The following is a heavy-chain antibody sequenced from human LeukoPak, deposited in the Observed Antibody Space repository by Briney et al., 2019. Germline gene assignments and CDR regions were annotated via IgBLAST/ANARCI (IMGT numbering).Heavy chain of an antibody. D-gene: IGHD1-26*01. CDR3: AKVERGSYSYYYYYMNV. CDR1: VGSINIGSYY. CDR2: IYTSGST. J-gene: IGHJ6*03. V-gene: IGHV4-61*02. Sequence: PSETLSLTRTVPVGSINIGSYYWGWIRQPAGKGLEWIVRIYTSGSTNYNPSLKSRVTISVTTSKNQFSLKLSSVTAGDKALYYCAKVERGSYSYYYYYMNVGSKASTVSVSS.